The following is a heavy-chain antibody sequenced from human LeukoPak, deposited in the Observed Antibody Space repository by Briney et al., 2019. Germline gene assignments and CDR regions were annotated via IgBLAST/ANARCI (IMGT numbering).Heavy chain of an antibody. CDR2: ISGSGDST. J-gene: IGHJ6*03. CDR1: GFTFNKCA. Sequence: PGGSLRLSCAASGFTFNKCAMRWVRQAAGKGLEWVSAISGSGDSTYYADSVKGRFTIPRDQPKDTLYLQMSSLRAEDTAVYYCAKDPTYYYYYMDVWGKGTTVTVSS. V-gene: IGHV3-23*01. CDR3: AKDPTYYYYYMDV.